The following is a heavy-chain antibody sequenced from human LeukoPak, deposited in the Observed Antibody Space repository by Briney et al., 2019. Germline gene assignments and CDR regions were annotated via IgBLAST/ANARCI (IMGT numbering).Heavy chain of an antibody. D-gene: IGHD6-19*01. Sequence: KPSETLSLTCAVSGGSFSDYYWNWIRQPPGKGLEWIGEINHSGSTNYNPSLKSRVTVTVDKSKNHFSLKLTSVTGADTAVYYCAGERGEEYSSGWYKRNYFDNWGQGIRVTVSS. CDR2: INHSGST. J-gene: IGHJ4*02. V-gene: IGHV4-34*01. CDR3: AGERGEEYSSGWYKRNYFDN. CDR1: GGSFSDYY.